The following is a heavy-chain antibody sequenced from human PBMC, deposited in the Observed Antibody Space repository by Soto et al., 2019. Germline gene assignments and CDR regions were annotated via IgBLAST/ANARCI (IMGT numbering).Heavy chain of an antibody. D-gene: IGHD6-19*01. Sequence: EVQLVESGGGLVQPGGSLRLSCAASGFIFSSYWMHWVRQAPGKGLVWVSRINSDGSSTSYADSVKGRFTVSRDNAKNTLYLPMNSLRAEDTAVYYCARTYSSGWYWGWFDPWGQGTLVTVSS. V-gene: IGHV3-74*01. CDR2: INSDGSST. CDR1: GFIFSSYW. CDR3: ARTYSSGWYWGWFDP. J-gene: IGHJ5*02.